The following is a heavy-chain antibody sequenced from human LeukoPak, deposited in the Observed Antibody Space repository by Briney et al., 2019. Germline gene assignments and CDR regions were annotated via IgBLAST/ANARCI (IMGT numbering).Heavy chain of an antibody. V-gene: IGHV1-2*02. Sequence: ASVKVSCKASGYTLTGYYMHWVRQAPGQGLEWMGWINPNSGGTNYAQKFQGRVTMTRDTSISTAYMELSRLRSDDTAVYYCARPEPDCSSTSCYMDVWGQGTTVTVSS. J-gene: IGHJ6*02. CDR3: ARPEPDCSSTSCYMDV. CDR2: INPNSGGT. CDR1: GYTLTGYY. D-gene: IGHD2-2*01.